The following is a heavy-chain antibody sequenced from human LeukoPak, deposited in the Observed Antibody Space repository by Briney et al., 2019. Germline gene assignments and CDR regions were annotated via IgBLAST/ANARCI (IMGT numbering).Heavy chain of an antibody. D-gene: IGHD3-22*01. Sequence: GGSLRLSCAASGFTFSTYAMSWVRQAPGKGLEWVSALTNSGGSGGVTYYADSVKGRFIISRDNSKSTLYLQLSSLRAEDAAVYYCAKAMSTDHYDSRGFYRVDFDSWGQGTLVTVSS. CDR1: GFTFSTYA. V-gene: IGHV3-23*01. CDR3: AKAMSTDHYDSRGFYRVDFDS. CDR2: LTNSGGSGGVT. J-gene: IGHJ4*02.